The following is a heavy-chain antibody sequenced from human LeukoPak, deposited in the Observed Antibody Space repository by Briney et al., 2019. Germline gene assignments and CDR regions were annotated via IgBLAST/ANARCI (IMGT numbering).Heavy chain of an antibody. Sequence: ASVKVSCKAAEGTFSTYSISWVRQAPGQGLEWMGGIVPMFGTTNYAQKLQGRVTITTDESTNTAYMELSSLRSDDTALYYCARAEGSSYGYFDSCGQGTLVTVSS. V-gene: IGHV1-69*05. J-gene: IGHJ4*02. CDR1: EGTFSTYS. CDR2: IVPMFGTT. CDR3: ARAEGSSYGYFDS. D-gene: IGHD5-18*01.